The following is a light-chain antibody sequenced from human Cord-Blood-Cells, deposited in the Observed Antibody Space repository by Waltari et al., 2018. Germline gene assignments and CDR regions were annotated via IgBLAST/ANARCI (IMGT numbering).Light chain of an antibody. Sequence: EIVLTQSPATLSLSPGERATLSCRASQSVSSYLAWYQQKPDQAPRLLIYDASNRATGIPARFSGSGSGTDFTLTISSLEPEDFAVYYCQQRSNWITFGQGTRPEIK. CDR2: DAS. J-gene: IGKJ5*01. CDR3: QQRSNWIT. CDR1: QSVSSY. V-gene: IGKV3-11*01.